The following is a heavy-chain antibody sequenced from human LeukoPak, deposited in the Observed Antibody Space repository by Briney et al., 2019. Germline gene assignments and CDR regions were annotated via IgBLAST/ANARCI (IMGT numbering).Heavy chain of an antibody. V-gene: IGHV3-11*05. Sequence: GGSLRLSCAASGFTFSDYYMSWIRQAPGKGLEWVSYISSSSYTNYADSVKGRFTISRDNAKNSLYLQMNSLRAEDTAVYYCTTVFKTRRDFDDYWGQGTLVSVSS. CDR1: GFTFSDYY. J-gene: IGHJ4*02. D-gene: IGHD2-21*02. CDR2: ISSSSYT. CDR3: TTVFKTRRDFDDY.